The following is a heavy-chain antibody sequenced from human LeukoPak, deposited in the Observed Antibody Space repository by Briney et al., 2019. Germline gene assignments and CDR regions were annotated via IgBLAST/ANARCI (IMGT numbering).Heavy chain of an antibody. CDR1: GFSFSSYT. CDR3: ARVGGHCTNGVCYDVDY. J-gene: IGHJ4*02. V-gene: IGHV3-21*01. Sequence: GGSLRLSCAASGFSFSSYTMNWVRQAPGKGLEWVSFITSSSSYIYYADSVKGRFTISRDNAKNSLYLQMSSLRAEDTAAYYCARVGGHCTNGVCYDVDYWGQGTLVTVSS. D-gene: IGHD2-8*01. CDR2: ITSSSSYI.